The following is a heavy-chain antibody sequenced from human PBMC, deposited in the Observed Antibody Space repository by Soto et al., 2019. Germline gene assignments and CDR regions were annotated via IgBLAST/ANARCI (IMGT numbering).Heavy chain of an antibody. D-gene: IGHD3-10*01. J-gene: IGHJ4*02. V-gene: IGHV4-30-4*01. CDR3: AREVPGDYFDY. CDR2: IYYSGSP. CDR1: GGSISSGDHY. Sequence: SETLSLTCSVSGGSISSGDHYWTWIRQPPGKGLEWIGYIYYSGSPYYNPSLKSRVTISVDTSKNQFSLKLISVTAADTAVYYCAREVPGDYFDYWGQGTLVTVS.